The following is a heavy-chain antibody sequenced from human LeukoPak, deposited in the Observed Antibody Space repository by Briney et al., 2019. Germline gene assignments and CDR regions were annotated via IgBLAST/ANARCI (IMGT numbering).Heavy chain of an antibody. D-gene: IGHD5-18*01. J-gene: IGHJ4*02. CDR1: GFTFSSYA. Sequence: GGSLRLPCAASGFTFSSYAMSWVRQAPGKGLEWVSAISGSGGSTYYADSVKGRFTISRDNSKNTLYLQMNSLRAEDTAVYYCAKDGGGYSYGYSPDYWGQGTLVTVSS. CDR3: AKDGGGYSYGYSPDY. CDR2: ISGSGGST. V-gene: IGHV3-23*01.